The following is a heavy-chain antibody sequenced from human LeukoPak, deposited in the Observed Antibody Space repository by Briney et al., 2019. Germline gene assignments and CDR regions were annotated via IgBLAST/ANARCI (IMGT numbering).Heavy chain of an antibody. CDR3: AREYSSFEY. V-gene: IGHV4-59*01. Sequence: SETLSLTCTLSGGSISGYYWHWIRQSPGMGLEWIGYINYSGTTDYNPSLKSRVTISVDTSKNQFSLNLRSATAADTAVYYCAREYSSFEYWGQGILVTVSS. CDR1: GGSISGYY. J-gene: IGHJ4*02. D-gene: IGHD5-18*01. CDR2: INYSGTT.